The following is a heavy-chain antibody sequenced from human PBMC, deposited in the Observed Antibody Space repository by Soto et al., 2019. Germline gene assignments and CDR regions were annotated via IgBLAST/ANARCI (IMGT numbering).Heavy chain of an antibody. J-gene: IGHJ3*02. Sequence: ASVKVSCKASGYTFTSYGISWVRQAPGQGLEWMGWISAYNGNTNYVQKLQGRVTMTTDTSTSTAYMELRSLRSDDTAVYYCARGYCSGGSCDHDAFDIWGQGTMVTVSS. CDR2: ISAYNGNT. D-gene: IGHD2-15*01. CDR1: GYTFTSYG. CDR3: ARGYCSGGSCDHDAFDI. V-gene: IGHV1-18*01.